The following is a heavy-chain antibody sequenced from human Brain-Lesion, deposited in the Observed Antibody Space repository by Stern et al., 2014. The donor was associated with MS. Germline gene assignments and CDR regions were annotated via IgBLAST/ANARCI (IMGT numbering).Heavy chain of an antibody. J-gene: IGHJ6*02. CDR3: ARDQRGITIFGVVTDYYYLGMDV. CDR2: IHPNTGGP. CDR1: GYIFTGYY. Sequence: DQLVESGAEVKKPGASVKVSCKTSGYIFTGYYIHWVRQAPGQGLEWMAWIHPNTGGPKYAQKFQGRVTMSRDTSISTAYVELSSLTSDDTAVYYCARDQRGITIFGVVTDYYYLGMDVWGQGTTVTVSS. D-gene: IGHD3-3*01. V-gene: IGHV1-2*02.